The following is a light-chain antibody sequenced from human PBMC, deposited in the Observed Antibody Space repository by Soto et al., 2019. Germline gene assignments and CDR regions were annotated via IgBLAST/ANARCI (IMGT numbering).Light chain of an antibody. J-gene: IGLJ1*01. CDR3: SSYAGSSNV. CDR2: EVN. Sequence: QSALTQPASVSGSPGQSITISCTGTSSDVGGYNYVSWYQQHPGKAPKLIIYEVNKRPSGVPDRFSGSKSGNTASLTVSGLQAEDEADYYCSSYAGSSNVFGTGTKLTVL. CDR1: SSDVGGYNY. V-gene: IGLV2-8*01.